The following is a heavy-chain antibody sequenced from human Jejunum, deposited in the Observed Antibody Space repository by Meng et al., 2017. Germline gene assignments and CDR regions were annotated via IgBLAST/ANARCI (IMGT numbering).Heavy chain of an antibody. CDR2: TVPVLGTT. V-gene: IGHV1-69*08. Sequence: QVQLVQSGAEVKKPGSSVKVSCKASGGTFSTYTIHWVRQAPGQGLEWMGKTVPVLGTTDYAQKFQGRITITADKSTTTAYMELSSLTSEDTAVYYCSRDGDTGVGGSYFSGWRQGTLVTVSS. D-gene: IGHD2/OR15-2a*01. CDR1: GGTFSTYT. CDR3: SRDGDTGVGGSYFSG. J-gene: IGHJ4*02.